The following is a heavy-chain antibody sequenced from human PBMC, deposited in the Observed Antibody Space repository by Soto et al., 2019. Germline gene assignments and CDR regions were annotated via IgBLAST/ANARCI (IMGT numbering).Heavy chain of an antibody. Sequence: EVHLVESGGGLVQPGGSLRLSCAASGYIFSDFWMAWVRQGPGKGLEWVSAISGSGGSTYYADSVKGRFTISRDNSKNTLYLQMNTLRAEDTAVYYCAKDRMPIWVSYFDYWGQGTLVTVSS. CDR3: AKDRMPIWVSYFDY. V-gene: IGHV3-23*04. D-gene: IGHD2-2*01. J-gene: IGHJ4*02. CDR1: GYIFSDFW. CDR2: ISGSGGST.